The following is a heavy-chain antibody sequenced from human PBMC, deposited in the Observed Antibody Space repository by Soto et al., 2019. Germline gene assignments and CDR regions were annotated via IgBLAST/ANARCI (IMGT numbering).Heavy chain of an antibody. J-gene: IGHJ6*02. CDR2: ISGSGGST. D-gene: IGHD3-10*01. CDR1: GFTFSSYA. V-gene: IGHV3-23*01. Sequence: EVQLLESGGGLVQPGGSLRLSCAASGFTFSSYAMSWVRQAPGKGLEWVSAISGSGGSTYYADSVKGRFTISRDNSKNTLYLQMNSLRAEDTAVYYCAKGLYGSGSYYPEPGMDVWGQGTTVTVSS. CDR3: AKGLYGSGSYYPEPGMDV.